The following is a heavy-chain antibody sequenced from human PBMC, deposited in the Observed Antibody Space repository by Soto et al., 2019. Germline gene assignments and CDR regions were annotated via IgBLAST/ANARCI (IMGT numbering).Heavy chain of an antibody. CDR1: GFTCSSYW. J-gene: IGHJ4*02. Sequence: EVQLVESGGGLVQPGGSLRLSCAASGFTCSSYWMYWVRQAPGKGLVWVSRIKTDGSITSYADSVKGRFTVSRDNARDMLYLQMNSLRAEDTAVYYCAKDMNSVPEYWGQGTLVTVSS. V-gene: IGHV3-74*01. CDR2: IKTDGSIT. CDR3: AKDMNSVPEY. D-gene: IGHD1-7*01.